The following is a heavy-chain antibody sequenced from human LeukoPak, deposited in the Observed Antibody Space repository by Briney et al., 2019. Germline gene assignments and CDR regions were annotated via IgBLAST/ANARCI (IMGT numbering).Heavy chain of an antibody. D-gene: IGHD6-19*01. Sequence: GRSLRLSCAAPGFTFSSYAMHWVRQAPGKGLEWVAVISYDGSNKYYADSVKGRFTISRDNSKNTLYLQMNSLRAEDTAVYYCARGDALAGTFDYWGQGTLVTVSS. CDR3: ARGDALAGTFDY. CDR1: GFTFSSYA. V-gene: IGHV3-30*04. CDR2: ISYDGSNK. J-gene: IGHJ4*02.